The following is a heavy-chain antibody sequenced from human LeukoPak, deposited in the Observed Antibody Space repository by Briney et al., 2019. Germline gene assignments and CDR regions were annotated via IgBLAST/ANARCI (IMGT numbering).Heavy chain of an antibody. CDR1: GFTFDDYT. CDR3: VRELVVGVAEYFQH. Sequence: GGSLRLSCAASGFTFDDYTMHWARQAPGKGLEWVSSISWNSGNIGYVDSVRGRFTISRDNAKNSLYLQMNNLGAEGTAVYYCVRELVVGVAEYFQHWGQGTLVTVSS. CDR2: ISWNSGNI. V-gene: IGHV3-9*01. D-gene: IGHD1-26*01. J-gene: IGHJ1*01.